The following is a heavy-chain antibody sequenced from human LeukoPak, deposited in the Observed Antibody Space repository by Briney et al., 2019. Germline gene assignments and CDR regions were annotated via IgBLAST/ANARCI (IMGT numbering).Heavy chain of an antibody. CDR1: GFTFSSYA. J-gene: IGHJ3*02. CDR2: ISGSGGST. CDR3: ATPPYYDYVWGSYRYNRDAFDI. Sequence: PGGSLRLSCAASGFTFSSYAMSWVRQAPGKGLEWVSAISGSGGSTYYADSVKGRFTISRDNSKNTLYLQMNSLRAEDTAVYYCATPPYYDYVWGSYRYNRDAFDIWGQGTVVTVSS. D-gene: IGHD3-16*02. V-gene: IGHV3-23*01.